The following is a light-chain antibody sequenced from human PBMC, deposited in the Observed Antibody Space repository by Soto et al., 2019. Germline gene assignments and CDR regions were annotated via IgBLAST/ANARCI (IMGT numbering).Light chain of an antibody. J-gene: IGKJ4*01. Sequence: EIVMTQSPATLSVSPGERATLYCRASQSVYSNLAWYQQKPGQAPRLLIYHASTRATGIPARFSGGGSGTEFTLTISSLQSEDFAVYYCQQYTKWPLTFGGGTKVEIK. V-gene: IGKV3-15*01. CDR2: HAS. CDR1: QSVYSN. CDR3: QQYTKWPLT.